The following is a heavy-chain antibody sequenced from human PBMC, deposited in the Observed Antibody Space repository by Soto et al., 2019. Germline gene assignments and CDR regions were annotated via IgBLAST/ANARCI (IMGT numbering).Heavy chain of an antibody. CDR2: VYYSGTT. D-gene: IGHD2-2*01. Sequence: SETLSLTCTVSGGSINSYYWSWIRQSPGKGLEWIGYVYYSGTTYYNPSLQSRVTISVDTSKKQFSLKVRSVTAADTAIYFCARAGSTWRYFFEYWGKGSLVTVST. CDR3: ARAGSTWRYFFEY. V-gene: IGHV4-59*01. J-gene: IGHJ4*02. CDR1: GGSINSYY.